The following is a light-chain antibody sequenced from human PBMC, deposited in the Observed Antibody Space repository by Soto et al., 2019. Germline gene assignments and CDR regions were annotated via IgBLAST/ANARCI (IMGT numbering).Light chain of an antibody. Sequence: EIVLTQSPATLSFSPWGRATXSCRASQSVSDYLAWYQQKPGQASRVLIYGASKRATGIPDRFSGSGSGTDFSLTISRLEPEDFAVYYCHQYDNAPQTYGQGTKVDNK. CDR2: GAS. CDR1: QSVSDY. J-gene: IGKJ2*01. CDR3: HQYDNAPQT. V-gene: IGKV3-20*01.